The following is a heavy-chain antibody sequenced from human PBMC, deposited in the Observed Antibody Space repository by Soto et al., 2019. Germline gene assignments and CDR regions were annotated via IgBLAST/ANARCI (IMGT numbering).Heavy chain of an antibody. D-gene: IGHD2-2*01. Sequence: GGSLRLSCTASGFTFGDYAMSWFRQAPGKGLEWVGFIRSKAYGGTIEYAASVKGRFTISRDDSKSIAYLQMNSLKTEDTAVYYCTRDRLAFCSSTSCYAGSYYYYYMDVWGKGTTVTVSS. J-gene: IGHJ6*03. V-gene: IGHV3-49*03. CDR3: TRDRLAFCSSTSCYAGSYYYYYMDV. CDR2: IRSKAYGGTI. CDR1: GFTFGDYA.